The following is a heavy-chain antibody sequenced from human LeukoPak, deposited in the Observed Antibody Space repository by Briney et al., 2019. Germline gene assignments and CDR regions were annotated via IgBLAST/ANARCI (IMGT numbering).Heavy chain of an antibody. CDR3: ATLLFYDSSGLVNWFGP. CDR2: IYYSGST. D-gene: IGHD3-22*01. Sequence: SETLSLTCTVSGGSISSSSYYWGWIRQPPGKGLEWIGSIYYSGSTYYNPSLKSRVTISVDTSKNQFSLKLSSVTAADTAVYYCATLLFYDSSGLVNWFGPWGQGNLVTVSS. CDR1: GGSISSSSYY. V-gene: IGHV4-39*01. J-gene: IGHJ5*02.